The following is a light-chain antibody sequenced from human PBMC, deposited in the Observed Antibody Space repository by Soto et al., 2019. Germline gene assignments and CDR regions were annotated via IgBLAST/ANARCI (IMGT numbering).Light chain of an antibody. CDR2: WAS. CDR1: QDVSSW. J-gene: IGKJ2*01. Sequence: DIQMTQSPSSVSASVGDRVTITCRASQDVSSWLAWYQQKPGQAPKLLIYWASTRESGVPDRFSGSGSGTDFTLTISSLQAEDVAVYYCQQYYNAPPTFGQGTKLEIK. V-gene: IGKV4-1*01. CDR3: QQYYNAPPT.